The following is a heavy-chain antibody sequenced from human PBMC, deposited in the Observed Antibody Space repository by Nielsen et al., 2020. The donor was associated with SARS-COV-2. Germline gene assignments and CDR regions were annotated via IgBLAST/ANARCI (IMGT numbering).Heavy chain of an antibody. J-gene: IGHJ4*02. CDR2: ISYDGSNK. V-gene: IGHV3-30*03. Sequence: GGSLRLSCAASGFTFRNAWMSWVRQAPGKGLEWVAVISYDGSNKYYADSVKGRFTISRDNPKNTLYLQMNSLRAEDTAVYYCARGGLLLWFGELSLPGDYWGQGTLVTVSS. CDR3: ARGGLLLWFGELSLPGDY. D-gene: IGHD3-10*01. CDR1: GFTFRNAW.